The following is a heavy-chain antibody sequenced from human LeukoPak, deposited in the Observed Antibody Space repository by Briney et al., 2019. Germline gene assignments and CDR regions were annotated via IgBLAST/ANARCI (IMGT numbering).Heavy chain of an antibody. CDR1: GGSFSGYY. J-gene: IGHJ5*02. CDR3: ARTYYDFWSADNWFDP. Sequence: TSETLSLTCAVYGGSFSGYYWSWIRQPPGKGLEWIGEINHSGSTNYNPSLKSRVTISVDTSKNQFSLKLSSVTAADTAVYYCARTYYDFWSADNWFDPWGQGTLVTVSS. V-gene: IGHV4-34*01. CDR2: INHSGST. D-gene: IGHD3-3*01.